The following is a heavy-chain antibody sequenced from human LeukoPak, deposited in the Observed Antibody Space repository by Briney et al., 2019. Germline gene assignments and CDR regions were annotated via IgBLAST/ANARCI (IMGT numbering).Heavy chain of an antibody. D-gene: IGHD6-19*01. Sequence: SETLSLTCTVSGGSISSGGYYWSWIRQHPGKGLEWIGYIYYSGSTYYNPSLKSRVTISVDTSKNQFSLKLSSVTAADTAVYYCARADITIAVAGRGFDPWGQGTLVTVSS. V-gene: IGHV4-31*03. J-gene: IGHJ5*02. CDR1: GGSISSGGYY. CDR3: ARADITIAVAGRGFDP. CDR2: IYYSGST.